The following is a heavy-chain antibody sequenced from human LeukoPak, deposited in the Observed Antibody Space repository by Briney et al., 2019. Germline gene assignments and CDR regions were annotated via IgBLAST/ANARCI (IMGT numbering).Heavy chain of an antibody. V-gene: IGHV1-18*01. J-gene: IGHJ4*02. CDR2: ISAYNGNT. D-gene: IGHD3-22*01. CDR3: ARDPSNSYYYDSSGSRSDY. Sequence: ASVKVSCKVSGYTFTSYGISWVRQAPGQGLEWMGWISAYNGNTNYAQKLQGRVTMTTDTSTSTAYMELRSLRSDDTAVYYCARDPSNSYYYDSSGSRSDYWGQGTLVTVSS. CDR1: GYTFTSYG.